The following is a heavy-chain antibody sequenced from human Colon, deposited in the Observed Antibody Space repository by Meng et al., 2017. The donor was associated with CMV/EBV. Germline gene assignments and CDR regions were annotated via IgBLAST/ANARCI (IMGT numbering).Heavy chain of an antibody. J-gene: IGHJ4*02. CDR2: INPKTGNP. D-gene: IGHD6-13*01. CDR1: GYTFTRYT. CDR3: ATGSVAADGKGY. V-gene: IGHV7-4-1*02. Sequence: CMPSGYTFTRYTINWVRQAPGQWLEWMGYINPKTGNPTYVQGFTGRFVFSLDTSDGAAYLQISSLKAEDTAVYYCATGSVAADGKGYWGQGTLVTVSS.